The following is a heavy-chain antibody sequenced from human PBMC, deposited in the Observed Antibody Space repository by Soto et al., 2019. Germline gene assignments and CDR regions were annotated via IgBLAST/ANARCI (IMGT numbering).Heavy chain of an antibody. CDR2: ISGSGSYI. CDR1: GFTFTTYS. Sequence: EVQLVESGGGLVKPGGSLRLSCAASGFTFTTYSMNWVRQAPGKGLEWVSSISGSGSYIYYADSMKGRFTISRDNAENSLYLQMNSLRAEDTAVYYCTRDRYGDYAHDYWGQGTLVTVSS. J-gene: IGHJ4*02. CDR3: TRDRYGDYAHDY. D-gene: IGHD4-17*01. V-gene: IGHV3-21*01.